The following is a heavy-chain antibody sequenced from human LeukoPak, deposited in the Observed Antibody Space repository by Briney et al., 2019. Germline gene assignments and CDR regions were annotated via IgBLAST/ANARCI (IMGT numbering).Heavy chain of an antibody. CDR3: AKPGEASNYYFDY. Sequence: GGSLRLSCAASGFTFSTYDMSWVRQAPGKGLEWVSTVRVNGRSTYYADSVKGRFTISRDNSKNTLYLQMNSLRAEDTALYYCAKPGEASNYYFDYWGQGALVTVSS. J-gene: IGHJ4*02. CDR2: VRVNGRST. V-gene: IGHV3-23*01. CDR1: GFTFSTYD. D-gene: IGHD2-21*01.